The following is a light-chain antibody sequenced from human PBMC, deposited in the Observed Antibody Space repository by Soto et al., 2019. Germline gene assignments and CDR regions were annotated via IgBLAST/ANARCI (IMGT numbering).Light chain of an antibody. J-gene: IGLJ1*01. CDR1: SSDVGGYNY. Sequence: QSALTQPASVSGSPGHGITISCTGTSSDVGGYNYVSWYQQHPGKAPKLMIYDVSNRPSGVSNRFSGSKSVNTASLTISGLQAEDEADYYCSSYTSSSTRVFGTGTKVTVL. CDR2: DVS. V-gene: IGLV2-14*01. CDR3: SSYTSSSTRV.